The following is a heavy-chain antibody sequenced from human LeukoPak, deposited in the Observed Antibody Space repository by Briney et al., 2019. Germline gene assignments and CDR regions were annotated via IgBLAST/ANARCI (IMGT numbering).Heavy chain of an antibody. CDR2: INHSGST. V-gene: IGHV4-34*01. D-gene: IGHD4-23*01. CDR3: ARDHGGNEYYSDY. Sequence: PSETLTLTCAVYGGSFSGYYWSWIRQPPGKGLEWIGEINHSGSTNYNPSLKSRVTISVDTSKNQFSLKLSSVTAADTAVYYCARDHGGNEYYSDYWGQGTLVTVSS. J-gene: IGHJ4*02. CDR1: GGSFSGYY.